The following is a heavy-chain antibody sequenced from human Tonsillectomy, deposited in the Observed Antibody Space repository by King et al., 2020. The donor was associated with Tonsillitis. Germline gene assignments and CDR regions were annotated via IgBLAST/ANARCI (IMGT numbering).Heavy chain of an antibody. J-gene: IGHJ6*02. D-gene: IGHD3-10*01. V-gene: IGHV1-8*02. Sequence: VQLVQSGAEVKKPGASVKVSCKASGYTFTNHDINWVRQATGQGLEWMGWMNPNSGGTVYAQKFQGSVTMTRDTSISPAYLELSSLSSDDTAVYYCARGAIWFGNYGLDAWGQGTAVTVSS. CDR2: MNPNSGGT. CDR3: ARGAIWFGNYGLDA. CDR1: GYTFTNHD.